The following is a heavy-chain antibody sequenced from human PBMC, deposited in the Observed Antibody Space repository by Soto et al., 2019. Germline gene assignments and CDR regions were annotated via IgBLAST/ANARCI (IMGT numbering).Heavy chain of an antibody. Sequence: SVKVSCKASGGTFSSYTISWVRQAPGQGLEWMGRIIPILGIANYAQKFQGRVTITAGKSTSTAYMELSSLRSEDTAVYYCRTIVNYYGSGSSPGLLDYWGQGTLVTVSS. V-gene: IGHV1-69*02. D-gene: IGHD3-10*01. CDR2: IIPILGIA. CDR1: GGTFSSYT. J-gene: IGHJ4*02. CDR3: RTIVNYYGSGSSPGLLDY.